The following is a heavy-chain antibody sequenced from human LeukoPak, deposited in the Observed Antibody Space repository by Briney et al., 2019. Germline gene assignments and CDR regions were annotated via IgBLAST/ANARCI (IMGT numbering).Heavy chain of an antibody. CDR1: GYTFTSYY. CDR3: ARRSPYSTGWSSYFDY. Sequence: GASVKVSCKASGYTFTSYYMHWVRQAPGQGLEWMGIINPSGGSTSYAQKFQGRVTMTRDMSTSTVCMELSSLRSEDTAVYYCARRSPYSTGWSSYFDYWGQGALVTVSS. D-gene: IGHD6-19*01. CDR2: INPSGGST. J-gene: IGHJ4*02. V-gene: IGHV1-46*01.